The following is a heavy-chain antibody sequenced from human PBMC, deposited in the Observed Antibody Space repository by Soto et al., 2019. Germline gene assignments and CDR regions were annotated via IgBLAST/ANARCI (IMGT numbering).Heavy chain of an antibody. CDR3: ARGSINWGLGD. CDR1: GGSFSGYY. CDR2: INHSGST. V-gene: IGHV4-34*01. Sequence: QVQLQQWGAGLLKPSETLSLTCAVYGGSFSGYYWSWIRQPPGKGLEWIGEINHSGSTDYNSSLKSRVALSVDTSKNQCSLELSSVTAADTAVYYCARGSINWGLGDWGQGTLVTVSS. J-gene: IGHJ4*02. D-gene: IGHD7-27*01.